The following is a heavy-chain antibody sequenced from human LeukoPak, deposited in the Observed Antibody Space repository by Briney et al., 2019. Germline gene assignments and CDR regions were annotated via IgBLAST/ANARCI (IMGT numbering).Heavy chain of an antibody. J-gene: IGHJ4*02. D-gene: IGHD5-12*01. Sequence: GGSLRLSCAGSGFPFSSHGMNWVRQAPGKGLEWVSGISPGGPTYYADSVKGRFSISRDDSKNTFYLQMINLRAEDTAVYYCAKDGAWLRFDDWGQGFLVTVSS. CDR3: AKDGAWLRFDD. V-gene: IGHV3-23*01. CDR1: GFPFSSHG. CDR2: ISPGGPT.